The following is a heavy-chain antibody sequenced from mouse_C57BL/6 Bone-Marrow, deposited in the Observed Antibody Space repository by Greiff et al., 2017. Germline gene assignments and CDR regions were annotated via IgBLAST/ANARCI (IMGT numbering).Heavy chain of an antibody. CDR2: LSSGGSYT. D-gene: IGHD1-1*02. CDR1: GFTFSSYG. V-gene: IGHV5-6*01. CDR3: ARGGGYWFAY. Sequence: EVQLVESGGDLVKPGGSLKLSCAASGFTFSSYGMSWVRQTPDKRLEWVATLSSGGSYTYYPDSVKGRFTISRDNAKHTLYLQMSSLKSEDTAMYYCARGGGYWFAYWGQGTLVTVSA. J-gene: IGHJ3*01.